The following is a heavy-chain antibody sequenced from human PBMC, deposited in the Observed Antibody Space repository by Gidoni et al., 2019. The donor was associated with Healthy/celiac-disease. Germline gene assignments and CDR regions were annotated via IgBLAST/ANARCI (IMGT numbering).Heavy chain of an antibody. J-gene: IGHJ3*02. Sequence: EVQLVESGGGLVKPGGSLRLSCAASGFTFSSYSMNWVRQAPGKGLEWVSSISSSSSYIYYADSVKGRFTISRDNAKNSLYLQMNSLRAEDTAVYYCARAESGSYYIHAFDIWGQGTMVTVSS. CDR3: ARAESGSYYIHAFDI. V-gene: IGHV3-21*01. CDR1: GFTFSSYS. D-gene: IGHD1-26*01. CDR2: ISSSSSYI.